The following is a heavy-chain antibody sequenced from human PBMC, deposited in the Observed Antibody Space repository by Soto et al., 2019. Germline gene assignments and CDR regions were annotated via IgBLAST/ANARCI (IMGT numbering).Heavy chain of an antibody. Sequence: SETLSLTCTVSGGSISSGGYYWSWIRQHPGKGLEWIGYIYYSGSTYYNPSLKSRVTISVDTSKNQFSLKLSSVTAADTAVYYCVKDRGNTGWLPSIEYWGQGTQVTVSS. CDR2: IYYSGST. CDR1: GGSISSGGYY. D-gene: IGHD6-19*01. J-gene: IGHJ4*02. V-gene: IGHV4-31*03. CDR3: VKDRGNTGWLPSIEY.